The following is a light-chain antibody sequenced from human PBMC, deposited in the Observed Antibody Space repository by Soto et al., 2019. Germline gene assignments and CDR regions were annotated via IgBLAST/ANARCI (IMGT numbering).Light chain of an antibody. Sequence: QSALTQPASVSGSPGQSITISCTGTSSDVGGYNYVSWYQQHPDKAPKLMIFEVSDRPSGVSSRFSGSKSGSTASLTISGLQAEDEADYYCSSYTTDSTHFFGTGTKVTVL. J-gene: IGLJ1*01. CDR3: SSYTTDSTHF. CDR2: EVS. V-gene: IGLV2-14*01. CDR1: SSDVGGYNY.